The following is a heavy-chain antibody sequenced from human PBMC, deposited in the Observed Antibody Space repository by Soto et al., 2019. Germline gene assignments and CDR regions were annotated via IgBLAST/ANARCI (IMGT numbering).Heavy chain of an antibody. CDR3: ARGQRFSDWFDP. D-gene: IGHD3-3*01. Sequence: SETLSLTFTVSGGAITSYHWTWIRQPAGKGLEWIGRIYSSGSTKYNPSLQSRISMSLDTSKNQFSLTLASVTAADTAVYYCARGQRFSDWFDPWGQGTLVTVSS. V-gene: IGHV4-4*07. J-gene: IGHJ5*02. CDR1: GGAITSYH. CDR2: IYSSGST.